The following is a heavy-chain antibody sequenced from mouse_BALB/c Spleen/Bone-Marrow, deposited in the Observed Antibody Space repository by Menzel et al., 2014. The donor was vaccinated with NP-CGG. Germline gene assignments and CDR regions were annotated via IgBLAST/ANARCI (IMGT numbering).Heavy chain of an antibody. D-gene: IGHD2-14*01. CDR2: INPYNDGT. Sequence: EVQLQQSGPELVKPGASVKMSCKASGYTFTSYVMHWVKQKPGQGLEWIGYINPYNDGTKYNEKFKGMATLTSDRSSSTVYMELSSLTSEDSAVYYCAKGGNYRYDFDYWGQGTTLTVSS. CDR3: AKGGNYRYDFDY. J-gene: IGHJ2*01. V-gene: IGHV1-14*01. CDR1: GYTFTSYV.